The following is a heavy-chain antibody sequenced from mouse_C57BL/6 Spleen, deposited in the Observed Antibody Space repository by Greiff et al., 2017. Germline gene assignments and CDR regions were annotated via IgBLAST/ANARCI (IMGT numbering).Heavy chain of an antibody. CDR3: ARGGNYGFAY. Sequence: EVQLQQSGPGLVKPSQSLSLTCSATGYSITSGYYWNWIRQFPGNKLEWMGYISYDGSNNYNPSLKNRISITRDTSKNQFFLKLNSVTTEDTATYYCARGGNYGFAYWGKGTLVTVSA. D-gene: IGHD2-1*01. CDR2: ISYDGSN. CDR1: GYSITSGYY. J-gene: IGHJ3*01. V-gene: IGHV3-6*01.